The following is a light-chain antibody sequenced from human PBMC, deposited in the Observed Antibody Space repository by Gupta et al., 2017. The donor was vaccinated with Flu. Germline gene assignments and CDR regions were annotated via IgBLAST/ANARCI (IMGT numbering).Light chain of an antibody. CDR1: CADIASYY. J-gene: IGLJ2*01. CDR3: QSYDSTSCG. Sequence: TATNSCTRTCADIASYYEHWSQQRQGTSPTPVNVVDNERPPAVPDRVPFSIYSSSNSASLTIYGLKAEDEADYYCQSYDSTSCGFGGGTKLTVL. CDR2: VDN. V-gene: IGLV6-57*01.